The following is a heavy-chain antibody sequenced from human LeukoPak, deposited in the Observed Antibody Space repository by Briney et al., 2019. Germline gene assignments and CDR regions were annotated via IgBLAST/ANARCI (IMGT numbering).Heavy chain of an antibody. D-gene: IGHD3-3*01. CDR2: MNPNSGNT. V-gene: IGHV1-8*01. J-gene: IGHJ4*02. CDR1: GYTFTSYD. CDR3: AKVSRGRIFGVVIKGFDC. Sequence: ASVKVSCKASGYTFTSYDINWVRQATGQGLEWMGWMNPNSGNTGYAQKFQGRVTMTRNTSISTAYMELSSLRSEDTAVYYCAKVSRGRIFGVVIKGFDCWGQGTLVTVSS.